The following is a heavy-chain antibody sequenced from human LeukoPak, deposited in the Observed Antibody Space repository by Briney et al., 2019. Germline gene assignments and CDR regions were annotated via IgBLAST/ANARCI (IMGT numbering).Heavy chain of an antibody. D-gene: IGHD2-21*02. Sequence: PGGSLRLSCAASGFTFSSYEMNWVRQAPGKGLEWVSTISGSGDRTYYADSVKGRFTISRDNSKNTLYLQMDSLRAEDTAVYYCAGAYCGGDCYSGRTFDIWGQGTMVTVSS. CDR3: AGAYCGGDCYSGRTFDI. V-gene: IGHV3-23*01. J-gene: IGHJ3*02. CDR1: GFTFSSYE. CDR2: ISGSGDRT.